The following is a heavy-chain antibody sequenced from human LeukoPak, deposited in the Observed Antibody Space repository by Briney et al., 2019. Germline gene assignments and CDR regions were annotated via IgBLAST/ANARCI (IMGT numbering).Heavy chain of an antibody. CDR2: ISGSGGST. CDR1: GFTFSSYA. V-gene: IGHV3-23*01. J-gene: IGHJ5*02. CDR3: AKARGVAARREFIAWFVP. Sequence: GGSLRLSCAASGFTFSSYAMSWVRQAPGKGLEWVSAISGSGGSTYYADSVKGRFTISRDNSKNTLYLQMNSLRAEDTAVYYCAKARGVAARREFIAWFVPWGQGTLVTVSS. D-gene: IGHD6-6*01.